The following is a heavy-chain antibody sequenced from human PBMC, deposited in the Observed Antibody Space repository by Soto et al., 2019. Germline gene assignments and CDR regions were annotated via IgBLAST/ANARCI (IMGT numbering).Heavy chain of an antibody. Sequence: GGSLRLSCAASGFTVSSNYMSWVRQAPGKGLEWISIIYSAGNTYYADSVKGRFTISRDNSKNTLYLQMNSLRPEDTAVYYCAKSYGGKSAHTYTIDPWGQGTLVTVSS. V-gene: IGHV3-66*01. CDR3: AKSYGGKSAHTYTIDP. CDR1: GFTVSSNY. CDR2: IYSAGNT. J-gene: IGHJ5*02. D-gene: IGHD2-15*01.